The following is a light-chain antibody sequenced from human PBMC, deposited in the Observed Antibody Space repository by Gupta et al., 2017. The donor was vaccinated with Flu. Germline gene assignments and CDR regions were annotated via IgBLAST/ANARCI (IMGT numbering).Light chain of an antibody. J-gene: IGKJ4*01. CDR2: AAT. Sequence: PGESASLTCRSSQSVSNKLGWYQKRAGQPPMLLNDAATTRTTVIPTRSSSSGSGTDFTITINSLQSDDFAFYYWQQYDYWHSFGGGTTVGIK. CDR3: QQYDYWHS. CDR1: QSVSNK. V-gene: IGKV3-15*01.